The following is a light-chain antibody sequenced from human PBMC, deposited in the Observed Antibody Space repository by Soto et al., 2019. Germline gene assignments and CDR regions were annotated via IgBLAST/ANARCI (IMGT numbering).Light chain of an antibody. V-gene: IGLV1-47*01. CDR1: TSNIDINY. Sequence: QSVLTQPPSASGTPGQRVTISCSGGTSNIDINYIYWYQQLPGTAPKLLVYRNDERPSGVPDRFSGSKSVTSASLAISGLRSEDEADYYCAAWDDSLSGWVFGGGTKLTVL. CDR3: AAWDDSLSGWV. CDR2: RND. J-gene: IGLJ3*02.